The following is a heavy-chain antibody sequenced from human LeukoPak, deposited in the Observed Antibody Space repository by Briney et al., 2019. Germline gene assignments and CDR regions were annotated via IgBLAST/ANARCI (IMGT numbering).Heavy chain of an antibody. Sequence: AESLRLSCAASGFTFSTYALTWVRQPPGQGLELVSGISEGGANTYYADSVKGRFTISRDNAKNSLYLQVNSLRAEDTAVYYCARSYSSSRGTFDYWGQGTLVTVSS. CDR3: ARSYSSSRGTFDY. V-gene: IGHV3-21*01. J-gene: IGHJ4*02. D-gene: IGHD6-6*01. CDR2: ISEGGANT. CDR1: GFTFSTYA.